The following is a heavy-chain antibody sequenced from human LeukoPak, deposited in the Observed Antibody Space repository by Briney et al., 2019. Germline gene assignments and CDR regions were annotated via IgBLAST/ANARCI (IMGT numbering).Heavy chain of an antibody. CDR1: GYTFTGHY. J-gene: IGHJ4*02. CDR2: INSNKGAT. CDR3: ARDQNYYDTNTYYGIDY. V-gene: IGHV1-2*02. D-gene: IGHD3-22*01. Sequence: GASVKVSCKTSGYTFTGHYIHWVRQAPGQGLEWMGWINSNKGATNCAQKFQDRVTMTRDTSISTAYMELSRLTSDDTAVYLCARDQNYYDTNTYYGIDYWGQGTLVTVSS.